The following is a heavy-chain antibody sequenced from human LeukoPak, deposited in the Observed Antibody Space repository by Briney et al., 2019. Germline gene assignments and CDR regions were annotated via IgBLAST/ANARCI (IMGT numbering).Heavy chain of an antibody. CDR3: AREDYYDSSGYPGGY. V-gene: IGHV1-2*02. Sequence: ASVKVSCKASGYTFTGYYMHWVRQAPGQGLEWMGWINPNSGGTNYAQKFQGRVTMTRDTSISTAYMELSRLRSDDTAVYYCAREDYYDSSGYPGGYWGQGTLVPVSS. CDR2: INPNSGGT. CDR1: GYTFTGYY. J-gene: IGHJ4*02. D-gene: IGHD3-22*01.